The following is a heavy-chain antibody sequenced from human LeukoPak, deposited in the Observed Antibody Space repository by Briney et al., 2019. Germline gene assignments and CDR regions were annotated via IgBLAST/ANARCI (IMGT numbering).Heavy chain of an antibody. Sequence: GESLKISCKCSGYSFTSYWISWVRQMPGKGLEWMGRIDPSDSYTNYSPSFQGHVTISADKSISTAYLQWSSLKASDTAMYYCARQYIAVAGNNWFDPWGQGTLVTVSS. CDR2: IDPSDSYT. V-gene: IGHV5-10-1*01. CDR1: GYSFTSYW. J-gene: IGHJ5*02. CDR3: ARQYIAVAGNNWFDP. D-gene: IGHD6-19*01.